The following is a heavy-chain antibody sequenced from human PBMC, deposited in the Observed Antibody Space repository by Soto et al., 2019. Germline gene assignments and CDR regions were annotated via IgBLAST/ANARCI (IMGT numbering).Heavy chain of an antibody. J-gene: IGHJ4*02. D-gene: IGHD3-22*01. Sequence: GGSLRLSCAASGFTFSSYGMHWVRQAPGKGLEWVAVIWYDGSNKYYADSVKGRFTISRDNSKNTLYLQMNSLRAEDTAVYYCARAADYYDSSGYYLDYWSQGTLVTVSS. CDR1: GFTFSSYG. CDR3: ARAADYYDSSGYYLDY. V-gene: IGHV3-33*01. CDR2: IWYDGSNK.